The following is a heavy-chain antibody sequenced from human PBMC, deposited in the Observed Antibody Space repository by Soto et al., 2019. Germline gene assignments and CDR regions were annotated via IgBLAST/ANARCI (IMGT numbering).Heavy chain of an antibody. CDR1: GFTFSSYG. J-gene: IGHJ6*03. V-gene: IGHV3-30*18. Sequence: GSLRLSCAASGFTFSSYGMHWVRQAPGKGLEWVAVISYDGSNKYYADSVKGRFTISRDNSKNTLYLQMNSLRAEDTAVYYCAKDRRSYYYYYYYMDVWGKGTTVTVSS. CDR3: AKDRRSYYYYYYYMDV. CDR2: ISYDGSNK.